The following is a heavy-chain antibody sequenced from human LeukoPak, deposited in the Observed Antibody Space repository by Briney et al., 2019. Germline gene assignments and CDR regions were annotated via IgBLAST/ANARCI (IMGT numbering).Heavy chain of an antibody. CDR2: INPNSGGT. CDR1: GYTFTSYA. CDR3: VREENWFDP. J-gene: IGHJ5*02. Sequence: ASVKVSCKASGYTFTSYAMHWVRQAPRQGLEWMGWINPNSGGTNYAQKFQGRVTMTRDTSISTAYMELRSLRSDDTAVYYCVREENWFDPWGQGTLVTVSS. V-gene: IGHV1-2*02.